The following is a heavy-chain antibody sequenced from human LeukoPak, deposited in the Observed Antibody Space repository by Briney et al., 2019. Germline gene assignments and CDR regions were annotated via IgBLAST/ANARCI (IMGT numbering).Heavy chain of an antibody. V-gene: IGHV1-46*01. CDR2: INPSGGST. Sequence: GASVKVSYKAFGYTFTGYYMHWVRQAPGQGLEWMGIINPSGGSTSYAQKFQGRVTMTRDTSTSTVYMELSSLRSEDTAVYYCARAWSTGAAFDIWGQGTMVTVSS. CDR3: ARAWSTGAAFDI. CDR1: GYTFTGYY. D-gene: IGHD5/OR15-5a*01. J-gene: IGHJ3*02.